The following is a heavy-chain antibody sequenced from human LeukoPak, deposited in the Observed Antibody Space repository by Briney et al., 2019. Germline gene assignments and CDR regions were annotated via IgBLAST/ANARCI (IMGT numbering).Heavy chain of an antibody. CDR3: ARTPTTVTTVGYYYYGMDV. CDR2: VLYSGST. CDR1: GGSISTYY. Sequence: SETLSLTCTVSGGSISTYYWNWIRQPPGKGLEWIGYVLYSGSTNYNPSLKSRVTISVDTSKNQFSLKLRSVTAADTAVYYCARTPTTVTTVGYYYYGMDVWGQGTTVTVSS. J-gene: IGHJ6*02. V-gene: IGHV4-59*01. D-gene: IGHD4-17*01.